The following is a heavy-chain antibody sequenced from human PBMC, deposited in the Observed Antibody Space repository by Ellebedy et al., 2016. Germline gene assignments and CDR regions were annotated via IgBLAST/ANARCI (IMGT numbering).Heavy chain of an antibody. V-gene: IGHV3-23*01. CDR3: AKIHRNGVLDY. CDR2: ISGSGGNT. Sequence: GESLKISCAASGFTFSSYAMSWVRQVPGKGLEWVSAISGSGGNTYYTDSVKGRFTISRDNSKNTLYLQMNSLRAEDTAVYYCAKIHRNGVLDYWGQGTLVTVSS. CDR1: GFTFSSYA. J-gene: IGHJ4*02. D-gene: IGHD2-8*01.